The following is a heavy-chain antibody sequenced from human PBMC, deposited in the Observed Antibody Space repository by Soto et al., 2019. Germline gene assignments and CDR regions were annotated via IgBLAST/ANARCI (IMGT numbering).Heavy chain of an antibody. CDR1: GFTFSSYG. Sequence: GGSLRLSCAASGFTFSSYGMNWVRQTPGKGLEWVSSISTSGSYIYYTDSVKGRFTISRDNAKNSLYLRMNSLRAEDTAIYFCARARGDYLFDYWGQGTLVTVSS. CDR2: ISTSGSYI. CDR3: ARARGDYLFDY. V-gene: IGHV3-21*01. D-gene: IGHD4-17*01. J-gene: IGHJ4*02.